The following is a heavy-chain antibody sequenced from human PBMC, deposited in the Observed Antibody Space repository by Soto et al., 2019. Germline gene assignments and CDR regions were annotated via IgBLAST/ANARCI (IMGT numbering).Heavy chain of an antibody. D-gene: IGHD5-12*01. J-gene: IGHJ5*02. CDR2: INPNSGGT. CDR1: GYTFTAYY. CDR3: ARGGGRGYNELDP. Sequence: QVQLVQSGAEVKKPGASVKVSCKASGYTFTAYYMHWVRQAPGQGLEWMGWINPNSGGTYHAQNFQGRVTMTRDTPTTTAYMDLASLRSDDTAVYYCARGGGRGYNELDPWGHGTLVIVSS. V-gene: IGHV1-2*02.